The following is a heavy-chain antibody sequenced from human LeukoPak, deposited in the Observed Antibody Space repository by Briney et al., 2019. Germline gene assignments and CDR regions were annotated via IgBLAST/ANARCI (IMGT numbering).Heavy chain of an antibody. D-gene: IGHD2/OR15-2a*01. CDR1: GYSFTSYA. V-gene: IGHV1-3*01. Sequence: ASVKVSCKASGYSFTSYAMHWVRQALGQRPEWKGWINVDSGNTKYSEKFQDRVTITRGTSAGTAYVELSRLSSEDTAIYYCARDHRANGNFVSATTFDFWGQGTLVTVSS. CDR2: INVDSGNT. CDR3: ARDHRANGNFVSATTFDF. J-gene: IGHJ4*02.